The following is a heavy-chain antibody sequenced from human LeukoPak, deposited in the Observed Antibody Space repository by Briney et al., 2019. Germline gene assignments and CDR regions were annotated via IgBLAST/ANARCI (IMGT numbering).Heavy chain of an antibody. D-gene: IGHD1-26*01. CDR3: ARDLWYSGGRAPPRAFDI. CDR2: ISSSGMTM. J-gene: IGHJ3*02. V-gene: IGHV3-48*03. CDR1: GFLFSSYE. Sequence: GGSLRLSCEASGFLFSSYEMNWVRQPPGKGLEGVSSISSSGMTMYYAESTTDRLTMARDTAQNSMYRQMNSLKGEDTAVYYCARDLWYSGGRAPPRAFDIWGEGTMVTVSS.